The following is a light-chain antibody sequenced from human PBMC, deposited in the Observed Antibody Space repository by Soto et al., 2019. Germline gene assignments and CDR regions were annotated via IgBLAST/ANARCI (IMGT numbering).Light chain of an antibody. V-gene: IGLV2-14*01. CDR3: SSHTRDSTWE. Sequence: QSALTQPASVSGSPGQSITISCSGTNSDVGAYDYVSWYQQYPGKAPKLMIYAVTNRPSGVSNRFSGSKSGNTASLTISGLQAEDEADYYCSSHTRDSTWEFGGGTKVTVL. CDR2: AVT. J-gene: IGLJ3*02. CDR1: NSDVGAYDY.